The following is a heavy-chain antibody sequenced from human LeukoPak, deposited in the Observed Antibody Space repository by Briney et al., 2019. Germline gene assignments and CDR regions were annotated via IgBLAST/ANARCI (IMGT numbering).Heavy chain of an antibody. V-gene: IGHV3-23*01. D-gene: IGHD3-10*01. CDR1: GFTFSDYA. CDR3: AKARYYYGSVNYFDY. CDR2: ISGSAGST. J-gene: IGHJ4*02. Sequence: GGSLRLSCAASGFTFSDYAMSWVRQAPGKGLEWVSGISGSAGSTHYADSVKGRFTISSDNSKNTLYLQMNTLRAGDTAVYYCAKARYYYGSVNYFDYWGQGALGTVSS.